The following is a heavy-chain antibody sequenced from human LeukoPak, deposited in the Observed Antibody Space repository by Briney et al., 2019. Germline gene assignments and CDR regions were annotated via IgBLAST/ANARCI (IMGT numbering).Heavy chain of an antibody. D-gene: IGHD5-24*01. J-gene: IGHJ4*02. CDR3: ARGVPVDRDGYNYLDY. Sequence: GSSVKVSCKASGGTFSSYAISWVRQAPGQGLEWMGRIIPILGIANYAQKFQGRVTVTADKSTSTAYMELSSLRSEDTAVYYCARGVPVDRDGYNYLDYWGQGTLVTVSS. V-gene: IGHV1-69*04. CDR2: IIPILGIA. CDR1: GGTFSSYA.